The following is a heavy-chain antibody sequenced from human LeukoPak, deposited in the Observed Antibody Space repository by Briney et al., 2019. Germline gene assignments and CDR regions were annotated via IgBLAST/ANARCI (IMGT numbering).Heavy chain of an antibody. CDR1: GFTFDDYA. CDR2: ISWNGGSI. V-gene: IGHV3-9*01. Sequence: GRSLRLSCAASGFTFDDYAMHWVRQAPGKGLEWVSGISWNGGSIGYADSVKGRFTISRDNAKNSLYLQMNSLRAEDTALYYCARVLGAAGTVFDYWGQGTLVTVSS. J-gene: IGHJ4*02. CDR3: ARVLGAAGTVFDY. D-gene: IGHD6-13*01.